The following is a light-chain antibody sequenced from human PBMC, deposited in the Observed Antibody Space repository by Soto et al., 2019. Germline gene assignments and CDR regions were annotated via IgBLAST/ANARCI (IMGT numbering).Light chain of an antibody. CDR1: QDISNS. J-gene: IGKJ3*01. CDR3: QQRSNWPPT. Sequence: EIVMAQSPATLSVSPGERATLSCRASQDISNSLAWYQQKPGQAPRLLIYGASTMATGIPARFSGSGSGTEFTLTISSLQSEDFAVYYCQQRSNWPPTFGPGTKVDIK. CDR2: GAS. V-gene: IGKV3-15*01.